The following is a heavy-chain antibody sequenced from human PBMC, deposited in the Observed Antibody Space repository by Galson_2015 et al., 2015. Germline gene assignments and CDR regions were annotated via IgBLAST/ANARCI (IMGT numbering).Heavy chain of an antibody. CDR2: IYSGGST. Sequence: SLRLSCAASGFTVSSNYMSWVRQAPGKGLEWVSVIYSGGSTYYADSVKGRFTISRDNSKNTLYLQMNSLRAEDTAVYYCARVSPGYDFWGGVVPPEIYFDYWGQGTLVTVSS. V-gene: IGHV3-53*01. J-gene: IGHJ4*02. CDR3: ARVSPGYDFWGGVVPPEIYFDY. CDR1: GFTVSSNY. D-gene: IGHD3-3*01.